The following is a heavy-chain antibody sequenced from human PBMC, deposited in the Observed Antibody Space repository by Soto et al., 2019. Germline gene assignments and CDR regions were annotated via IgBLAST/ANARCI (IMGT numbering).Heavy chain of an antibody. Sequence: QVQLVQSGAEVKKPGSSVKVSCKASGGTFSSYTISWVRQAPGQGLEWMGRIIPILGIANYAQKFQGRVTITADKSTSTAYMELSSLRSEDTAVYYCAAYSLRWGYYDYYMDVWGKGTTVTVSS. V-gene: IGHV1-69*02. CDR3: AAYSLRWGYYDYYMDV. CDR2: IIPILGIA. D-gene: IGHD2-21*01. CDR1: GGTFSSYT. J-gene: IGHJ6*03.